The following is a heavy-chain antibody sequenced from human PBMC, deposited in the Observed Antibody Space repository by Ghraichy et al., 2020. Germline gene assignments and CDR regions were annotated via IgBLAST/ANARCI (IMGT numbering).Heavy chain of an antibody. J-gene: IGHJ3*02. CDR1: GGSISSSSYY. CDR2: IYYSGST. D-gene: IGHD3-22*01. V-gene: IGHV4-39*01. Sequence: ETLSLTCTVYGGSISSSSYYWGWIRQPPGKGLEWIGSIYYSGSTYYNPSLKSRVTISVDTSKNQFSLKLSSVTAADTAVYYCARPPYDSSGYYLDAFDIWGQGTMVTVSS. CDR3: ARPPYDSSGYYLDAFDI.